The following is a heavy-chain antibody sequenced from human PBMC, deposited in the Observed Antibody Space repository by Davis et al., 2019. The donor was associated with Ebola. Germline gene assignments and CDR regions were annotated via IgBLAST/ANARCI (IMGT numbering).Heavy chain of an antibody. D-gene: IGHD5-12*01. J-gene: IGHJ4*02. V-gene: IGHV4-39*01. CDR1: GGSISRSPYY. Sequence: SETLSLTCTVSGGSISRSPYYWGWIRQPPGKGLEWIGSIFYSGSTYYNPSLGGRVTLSVDTSKNQFSLKLSSVTAADTAIFYFARHVLYSGRAAYYFDYWGQGTLVTVSS. CDR2: IFYSGST. CDR3: ARHVLYSGRAAYYFDY.